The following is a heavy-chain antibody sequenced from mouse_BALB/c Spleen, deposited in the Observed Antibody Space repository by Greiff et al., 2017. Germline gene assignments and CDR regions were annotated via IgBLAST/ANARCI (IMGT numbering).Heavy chain of an antibody. J-gene: IGHJ4*01. Sequence: EVNVVESGGGLVKPGGSLKLSCAASGFTFSSYAMSWVRQTPEKRLEWVATISSGGSYTYYPDSVKGRFTISRDNAKNTLYLQMSSLRSEDTAMYYCASLYDGYYDYAMDYWGQGTSVTVSS. CDR2: ISSGGSYT. CDR3: ASLYDGYYDYAMDY. CDR1: GFTFSSYA. V-gene: IGHV5-9-3*01. D-gene: IGHD2-3*01.